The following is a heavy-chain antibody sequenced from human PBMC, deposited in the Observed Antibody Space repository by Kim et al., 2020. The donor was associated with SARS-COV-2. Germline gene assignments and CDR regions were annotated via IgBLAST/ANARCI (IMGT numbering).Heavy chain of an antibody. D-gene: IGHD5-12*01. J-gene: IGHJ3*01. CDR1: GFSFTSHW. CDR2: INTDLTEA. Sequence: GGSLRLSCAVSGFSFTSHWMHWVRQAPGQGLVWLARINTDLTEAVYADAVKGRFIISRDNAKNMLFLQMNGLTVEDTAVYYCARDRGYGDAFDFWGQGTLVAVST. V-gene: IGHV3-74*01. CDR3: ARDRGYGDAFDF.